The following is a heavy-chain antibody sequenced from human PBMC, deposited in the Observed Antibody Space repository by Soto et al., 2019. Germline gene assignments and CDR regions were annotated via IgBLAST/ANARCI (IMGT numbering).Heavy chain of an antibody. J-gene: IGHJ5*02. CDR1: GFTFTSSA. D-gene: IGHD2-2*01. Sequence: GASVKVSCKASGFTFTSSAVQWVRQARGQRLEWIGWIVVGSGNTNYAQKFQDRVTITRNTSISTAYMELSSLRSEDTAVYYCARGGYCSSTSCYVGSDPWGQGTLVTVSS. CDR3: ARGGYCSSTSCYVGSDP. CDR2: IVVGSGNT. V-gene: IGHV1-58*01.